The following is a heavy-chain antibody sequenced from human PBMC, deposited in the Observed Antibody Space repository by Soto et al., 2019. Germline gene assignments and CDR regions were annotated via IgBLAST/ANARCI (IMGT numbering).Heavy chain of an antibody. V-gene: IGHV3-53*01. CDR1: GFTVSSSY. CDR2: ILTGGDT. Sequence: QSGGSLRLSCETSGFTVSSSYMSWVRQAPGMGLEWVSVILTGGDTHYADSVKGRFTVSRDNSQNTVYLHMNNLRGEDTATYYCARGYWRLGESYYFDYWGQGTLVTVPS. CDR3: ARGYWRLGESYYFDY. J-gene: IGHJ4*02. D-gene: IGHD3-16*01.